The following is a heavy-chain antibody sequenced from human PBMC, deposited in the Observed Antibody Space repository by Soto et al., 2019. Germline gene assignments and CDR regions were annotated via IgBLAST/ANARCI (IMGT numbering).Heavy chain of an antibody. CDR2: ISSSGSTI. D-gene: IGHD2-15*01. CDR1: GFTFSDYY. V-gene: IGHV3-11*01. CDR3: AREGYCSGGSCYSVWWFDP. J-gene: IGHJ5*02. Sequence: GGSLRLSCAASGFTFSDYYMSWIRQAPGRGLEWVSYISSSGSTIYYADSVKGRFTISRDNAKNSLYLQMNSLRAEDTAVYYCAREGYCSGGSCYSVWWFDPWGQGTLVTVSS.